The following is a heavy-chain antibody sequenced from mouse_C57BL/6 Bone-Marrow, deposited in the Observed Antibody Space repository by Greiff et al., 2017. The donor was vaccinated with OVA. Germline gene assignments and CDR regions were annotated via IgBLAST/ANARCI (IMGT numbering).Heavy chain of an antibody. D-gene: IGHD5-1*01. CDR3: ARRSTYYFDY. CDR2: INPYNGGT. Sequence: EVQLQQSGPVLVKPGASVKMSCKASGYTFTDYYMNWVKQSHGKSLEWIGVINPYNGGTSYNQKFKGKATLTVDKSSSTAYMELNSLTSEDSAVYYCARRSTYYFDYWGQGTTLTVSS. J-gene: IGHJ2*01. CDR1: GYTFTDYY. V-gene: IGHV1-19*01.